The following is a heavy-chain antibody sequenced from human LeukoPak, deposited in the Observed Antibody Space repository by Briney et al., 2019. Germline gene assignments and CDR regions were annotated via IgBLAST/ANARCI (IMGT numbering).Heavy chain of an antibody. J-gene: IGHJ6*03. D-gene: IGHD3-10*01. V-gene: IGHV4-34*01. Sequence: SETLSLTCAVYGGSFSGYYWSWIRQPPGKGLEWIGEINHSGSTNYNPSLRSRVTISVDTSKNQFSLKLSSVTAADTAVYYCARLDGAMVRGTDYYYYYIDVWGKGTTVTISS. CDR2: INHSGST. CDR1: GGSFSGYY. CDR3: ARLDGAMVRGTDYYYYYIDV.